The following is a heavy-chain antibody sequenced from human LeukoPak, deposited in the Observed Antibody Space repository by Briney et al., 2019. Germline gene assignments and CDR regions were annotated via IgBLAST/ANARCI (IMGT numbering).Heavy chain of an antibody. CDR1: GFTFTNHW. CDR2: IKEDGSEK. D-gene: IGHD3-3*02. V-gene: IGHV3-7*03. Sequence: GGSLRLSCAASGFTFTNHWMSWVRQAPGKGLEWVANIKEDGSEKYYVYSVKGRFTVSRDNVKNSLFLQMNSLRVDDTAVYYCAKSGSSVFWSWGQGTLVTVSS. J-gene: IGHJ5*02. CDR3: AKSGSSVFWS.